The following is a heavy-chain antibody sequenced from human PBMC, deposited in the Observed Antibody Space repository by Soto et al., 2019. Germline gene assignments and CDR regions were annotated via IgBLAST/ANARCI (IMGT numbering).Heavy chain of an antibody. V-gene: IGHV4-59*08. D-gene: IGHD3-10*01. CDR1: GGSITSHY. J-gene: IGHJ6*02. CDR3: ARQGFGQLRGLVDV. CDR2: IHHSGST. Sequence: QVQLQESGPGLVKPSETLSLTCSVSGGSITSHYCSWFRQPPGKGLEWIGYIHHSGSTSYYNPSLKSRVTMRVDTSKNQFSLKVSSVTAADTALYYCARQGFGQLRGLVDVWGPGTTVTVSS.